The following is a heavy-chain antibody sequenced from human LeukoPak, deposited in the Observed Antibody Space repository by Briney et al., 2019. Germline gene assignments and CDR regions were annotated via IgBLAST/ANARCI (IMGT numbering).Heavy chain of an antibody. Sequence: GGSLRLTCAASGLTFSNYAMSWVRQAPGEGLVWVSRINSDGSSSAYADSVEGRFTISRNDAKNVLYLHMNSLRAEDTAVYYCARDLDPLDYWGQGTLVTVSS. CDR2: INSDGSSS. V-gene: IGHV3-74*01. CDR1: GLTFSNYA. J-gene: IGHJ4*02. CDR3: ARDLDPLDY.